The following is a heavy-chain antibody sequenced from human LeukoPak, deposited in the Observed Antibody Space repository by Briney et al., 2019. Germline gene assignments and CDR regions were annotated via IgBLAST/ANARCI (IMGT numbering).Heavy chain of an antibody. CDR2: MFYSGST. CDR3: ARGYSTFDY. D-gene: IGHD5-12*01. CDR1: GDSISRYY. J-gene: IGHJ4*02. V-gene: IGHV4-59*01. Sequence: SETLSLTCSVSGDSISRYYWSWIRQPPGKGLEYIGYMFYSGSTNYNPSLKSRVTISVVTSKKQFSLKLSSVTAADTAVYYCARGYSTFDYWGQGTLVTVSS.